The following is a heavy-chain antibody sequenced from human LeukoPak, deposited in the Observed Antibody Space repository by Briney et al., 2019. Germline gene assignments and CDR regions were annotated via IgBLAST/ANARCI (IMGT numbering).Heavy chain of an antibody. Sequence: GGSLRLSCAASGFTFSDYYMSWIRQAPGKGLEWVSYISSSGSTIYYADSVKGRFTISRDNAKNSLYLQMNSLRAEDTAVYYCARDARGSHYYDSSGPGAFDIWGQGTMVTVSS. CDR2: ISSSGSTI. J-gene: IGHJ3*02. V-gene: IGHV3-11*01. D-gene: IGHD3-22*01. CDR1: GFTFSDYY. CDR3: ARDARGSHYYDSSGPGAFDI.